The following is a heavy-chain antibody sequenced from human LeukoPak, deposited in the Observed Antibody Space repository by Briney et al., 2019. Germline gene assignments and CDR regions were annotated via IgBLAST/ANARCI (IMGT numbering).Heavy chain of an antibody. CDR2: IIPIFGTA. CDR1: GGTFSGYA. Sequence: ASVKVSCKASGGTFSGYAISWVRQAPGQGLEWMGRIIPIFGTANYAQKFQGRVTITTDESTSTAYMELSSLRSEDTAVYYCATRYSSSWQNFDYWGQGTLVTVSS. J-gene: IGHJ4*02. CDR3: ATRYSSSWQNFDY. V-gene: IGHV1-69*05. D-gene: IGHD6-13*01.